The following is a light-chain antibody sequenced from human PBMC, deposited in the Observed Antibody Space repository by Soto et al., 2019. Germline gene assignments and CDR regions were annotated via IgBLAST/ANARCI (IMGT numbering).Light chain of an antibody. CDR1: SSDVGRYNL. CDR2: EVS. CDR3: CSYAGSFVV. Sequence: QSALTQPASVSGSPGQSITISCTGTSSDVGRYNLVSWYQQHPGKAPKRMIYEVSKRPSGVYIRFSGSKSGNTASLTISGLQAEGEADYYCCSYAGSFVVFGGGSKLTVL. V-gene: IGLV2-23*02. J-gene: IGLJ2*01.